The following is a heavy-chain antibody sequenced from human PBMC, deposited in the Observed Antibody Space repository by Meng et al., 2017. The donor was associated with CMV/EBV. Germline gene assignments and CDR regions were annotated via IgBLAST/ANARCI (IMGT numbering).Heavy chain of an antibody. CDR1: GFIFDDYA. J-gene: IGHJ3*02. CDR3: ARVGSYSPRASGYAFDI. D-gene: IGHD1-26*01. Sequence: SLNISCAACGFIFDDYAMHWVRQAPGKGLEWVSGISWNSGTIDYADSVKGRFTISRDNAKNSLYLQMNSLRAEDTAVYYCARVGSYSPRASGYAFDIWGQGTMVTVSS. CDR2: ISWNSGTI. V-gene: IGHV3-9*01.